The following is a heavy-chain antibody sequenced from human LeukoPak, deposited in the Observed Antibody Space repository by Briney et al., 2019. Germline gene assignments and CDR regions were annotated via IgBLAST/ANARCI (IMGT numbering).Heavy chain of an antibody. V-gene: IGHV3-43*01. Sequence: PGGSLRLSCAASGFTFDDYTMHWVRQAPGKGLEWVSLISWDGGSTYYADSVKGRFTISRVNSKNSLYLRMNSLRTEDTALYYCAKDLRPHADNYFDYWGQGTLVTVSS. CDR1: GFTFDDYT. CDR3: AKDLRPHADNYFDY. CDR2: ISWDGGST. J-gene: IGHJ4*02.